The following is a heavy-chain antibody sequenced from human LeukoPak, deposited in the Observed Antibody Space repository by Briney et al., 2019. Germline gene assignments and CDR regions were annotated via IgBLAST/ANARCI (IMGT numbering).Heavy chain of an antibody. J-gene: IGHJ4*02. Sequence: SETLSLTCTVSGGSISSYYWSRIRQPPGKGLEWIGYIYYSGSTNYNPSLKSRVTISVDTSKNQFSLKLSSVTAADTAVYYCARGSYSSSWYDYWGQGTLVTVSS. CDR2: IYYSGST. D-gene: IGHD6-13*01. V-gene: IGHV4-59*01. CDR3: ARGSYSSSWYDY. CDR1: GGSISSYY.